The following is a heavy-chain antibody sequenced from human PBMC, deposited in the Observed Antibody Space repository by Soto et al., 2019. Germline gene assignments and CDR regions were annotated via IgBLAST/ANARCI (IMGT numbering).Heavy chain of an antibody. CDR2: IYHSGST. J-gene: IGHJ4*02. Sequence: SETLSLICAVSGYSISSGYYWGWIRQPPGKGLEWIGSIYHSGSTYYNPSLKSRVTISVDTSKNQFSLKLSSVTAADTAVYYCASSGSYNNDYWGQGTLVTVSS. CDR1: GYSISSGYY. V-gene: IGHV4-38-2*01. CDR3: ASSGSYNNDY. D-gene: IGHD1-26*01.